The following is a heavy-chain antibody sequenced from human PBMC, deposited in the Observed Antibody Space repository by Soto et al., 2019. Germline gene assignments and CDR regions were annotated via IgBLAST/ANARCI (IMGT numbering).Heavy chain of an antibody. J-gene: IGHJ6*02. Sequence: QVQLQESGPGLVKPSQTLSLTCTVSGGSISSGGYYWSWIRQHPGKGLEWIGYIYYSGSTYYNPSLKSRVTISVDKSKNQFYLKLSSVTAADTAVYYCARDQLITMVRGGGENYYYYYGMDVWGQGTTVTVSS. CDR2: IYYSGST. CDR1: GGSISSGGYY. CDR3: ARDQLITMVRGGGENYYYYYGMDV. V-gene: IGHV4-31*03. D-gene: IGHD3-10*01.